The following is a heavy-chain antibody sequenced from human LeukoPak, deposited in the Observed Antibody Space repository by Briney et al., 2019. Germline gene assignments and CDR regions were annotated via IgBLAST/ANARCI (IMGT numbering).Heavy chain of an antibody. CDR2: IHSSGST. CDR1: GGSISNNY. CDR3: ARHGLKLVGASTIYFDN. D-gene: IGHD1-26*01. J-gene: IGHJ4*02. V-gene: IGHV4-59*08. Sequence: SETLSLTCSVSGGSISNNYWSWIRQSPEKGLEWIGYIHSSGSTDYNPSFKSRVVVSVDTSKNQFSLKFYSVTAADTAVYYCARHGLKLVGASTIYFDNWGQGTLVTVSS.